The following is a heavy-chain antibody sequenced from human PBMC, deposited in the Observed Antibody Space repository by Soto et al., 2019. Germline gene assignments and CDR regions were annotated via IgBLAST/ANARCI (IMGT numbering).Heavy chain of an antibody. D-gene: IGHD4-4*01. CDR3: ASGGTTVNRRFDF. V-gene: IGHV1-69*01. Sequence: QVQVVQSGVEGRKPGSSVRVSCKASGGTSSSYAITWMRQAPGQGLEWMGGIIPILDTTDYAQKFQGRVTFTADESTSTVYMELSSLTSEDTAVYYCASGGTTVNRRFDFWGQGTLVTVSS. J-gene: IGHJ4*02. CDR1: GGTSSSYA. CDR2: IIPILDTT.